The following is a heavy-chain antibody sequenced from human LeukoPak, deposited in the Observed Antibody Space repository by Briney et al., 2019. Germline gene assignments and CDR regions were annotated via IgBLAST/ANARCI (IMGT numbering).Heavy chain of an antibody. J-gene: IGHJ6*02. CDR1: GFTFDDYA. V-gene: IGHV3-43*02. Sequence: PGVFLRLSCAASGFTFDDYAMHWVRQAPGKGLEWVSLISGDGGSTSYPDSVKGRFTISRDNSKNSLYLQMNSLRTEDTALYYCAKSLISIVVVYGMDVWGQGTTVT. CDR2: ISGDGGST. CDR3: AKSLISIVVVYGMDV. D-gene: IGHD2-2*01.